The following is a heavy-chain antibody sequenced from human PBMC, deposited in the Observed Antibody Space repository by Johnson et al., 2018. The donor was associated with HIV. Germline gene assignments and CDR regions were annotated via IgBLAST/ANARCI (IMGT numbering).Heavy chain of an antibody. CDR3: ARVTMIVVVMQAFDI. D-gene: IGHD3-22*01. Sequence: QEQLVESGGGLVQSGRSLRLSCAASGFSFSSYAMHWVRQAPGKGLERVAVISYDGSNKYYTDSVKGRFTISRDNSKNTLYLQMNSLRAEDTAVYYCARVTMIVVVMQAFDIWGQGTMVTVSS. CDR1: GFSFSSYA. J-gene: IGHJ3*02. CDR2: ISYDGSNK. V-gene: IGHV3-30-3*01.